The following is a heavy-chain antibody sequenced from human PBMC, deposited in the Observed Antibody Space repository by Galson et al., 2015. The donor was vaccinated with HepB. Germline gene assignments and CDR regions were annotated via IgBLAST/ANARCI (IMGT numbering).Heavy chain of an antibody. CDR2: NFYSGST. Sequence: TCTVSGGSISSSNYYWGWIRQPPGKGLEWIGSNFYSGSTYYNPSLKGRVTISVETSKNQLSLKVNSVTAADTAFYYCASGRRDGYRYVDYWGQGTLVTVSS. CDR1: GGSISSSNYY. J-gene: IGHJ4*02. V-gene: IGHV4-39*01. CDR3: ASGRRDGYRYVDY. D-gene: IGHD5-24*01.